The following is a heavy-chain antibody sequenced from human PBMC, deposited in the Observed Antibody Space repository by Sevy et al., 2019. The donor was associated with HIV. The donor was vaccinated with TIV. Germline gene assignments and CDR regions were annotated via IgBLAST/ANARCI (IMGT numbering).Heavy chain of an antibody. D-gene: IGHD1-26*01. CDR2: IKQDGSEK. V-gene: IGHV3-7*01. Sequence: GGSLRPSCAASGFSFSTYWMSWVRQAPGKGLEWVANIKQDGSEKYYVDSAKGRFTISRDNAKNSLYLQMNSLRAEDTAVYYCARDMGWELLYFDYWGQGTLVTVSS. CDR3: ARDMGWELLYFDY. J-gene: IGHJ4*02. CDR1: GFSFSTYW.